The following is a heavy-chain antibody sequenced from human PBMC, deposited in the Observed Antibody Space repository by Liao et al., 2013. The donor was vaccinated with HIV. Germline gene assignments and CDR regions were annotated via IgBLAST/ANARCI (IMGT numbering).Heavy chain of an antibody. CDR2: IYYSGVT. J-gene: IGHJ5*02. D-gene: IGHD3-10*01. V-gene: IGHV4-39*07. CDR1: GGSISSSSYY. CDR3: AREVKNYASGTLQGPFDP. Sequence: QLQLQESGPGLVKPSETLSLTCTVSGGSISSSSYYWGWIRQPPGKGLEWLGSIYYSGVTYYNPSLKSRVTISVDTSKSQFSLNLSSVTAADTAVYYCAREVKNYASGTLQGPFDPWGQGTLVTVSS.